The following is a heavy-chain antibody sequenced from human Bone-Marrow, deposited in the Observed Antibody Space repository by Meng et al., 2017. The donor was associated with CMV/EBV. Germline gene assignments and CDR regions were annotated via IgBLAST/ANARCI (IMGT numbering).Heavy chain of an antibody. V-gene: IGHV3-30-3*01. D-gene: IGHD3-16*01. CDR1: GFTFSNYA. CDR3: ARDSSQRFGGGPR. Sequence: GESLKISCAASGFTFSNYAMHWVRQAPGKGLERVALISHDENKRSYADSVKGRFTISRDNSKNTLYLQMNSLRAEDAAVYYCARDSSQRFGGGPRWGQGTLVTVSS. CDR2: ISHDENKR. J-gene: IGHJ4*02.